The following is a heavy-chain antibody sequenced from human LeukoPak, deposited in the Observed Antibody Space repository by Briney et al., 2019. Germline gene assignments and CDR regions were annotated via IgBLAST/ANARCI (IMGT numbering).Heavy chain of an antibody. CDR2: ISAYNGNT. CDR1: GYTFTSYG. V-gene: IGHV1-18*01. D-gene: IGHD3-10*01. CDR3: ARDWFGDPSVGDAFDI. Sequence: ASVKVSCKASGYTFTSYGISWVRQAPGQGLEWMGWISAYNGNTNYAQKLQGRVTMTTDTSTSTAYMELRSLRSDDTAVYYCARDWFGDPSVGDAFDIWGQGTMVTVSS. J-gene: IGHJ3*02.